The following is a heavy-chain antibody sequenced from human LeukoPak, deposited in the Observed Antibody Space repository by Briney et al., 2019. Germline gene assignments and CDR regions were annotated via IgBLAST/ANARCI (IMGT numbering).Heavy chain of an antibody. CDR3: AKDYYDRGGDWFDP. D-gene: IGHD3-22*01. V-gene: IGHV1-46*01. CDR2: INPSGGGP. Sequence: ASVTVSFTASGYTFTNYYMHWVRQAPGQGLEWMGFINPSGGGPSYAQKFQGRVTMTRDMSTSTVYMELSSLRSDDTAVYYCAKDYYDRGGDWFDPWGQGNLVTVSS. CDR1: GYTFTNYY. J-gene: IGHJ5*02.